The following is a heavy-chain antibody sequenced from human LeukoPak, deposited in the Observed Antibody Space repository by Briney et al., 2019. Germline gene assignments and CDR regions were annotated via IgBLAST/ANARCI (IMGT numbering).Heavy chain of an antibody. D-gene: IGHD3-10*02. CDR2: ISSDGSST. Sequence: GGSLRLSCAASGFTSRSYWMHWVRQAPRKGLVWVSRISSDGSSTSYADSVKGRFTISRDNAKNSLYLQMNSLRAEDTAVYYCAELGITMIGGVWGKGTTVTISS. V-gene: IGHV3-74*01. CDR1: GFTSRSYW. CDR3: AELGITMIGGV. J-gene: IGHJ6*04.